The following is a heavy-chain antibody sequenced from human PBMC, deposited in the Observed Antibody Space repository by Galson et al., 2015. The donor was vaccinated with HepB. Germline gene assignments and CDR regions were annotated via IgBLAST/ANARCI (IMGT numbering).Heavy chain of an antibody. CDR2: ISAYNGNT. CDR3: ARVMLDSNEDTAFYYYYYYGMDV. Sequence: SVTVSCKASGYTFTSYGISWVRQAPGQGLEWMGWISAYNGNTNYAQKLQGRVTMTTDTSTSTAYMELRSLRSDDTAVYYCARVMLDSNEDTAFYYYYYYGMDVWGQGTTVTVSS. CDR1: GYTFTSYG. V-gene: IGHV1-18*04. D-gene: IGHD5-18*01. J-gene: IGHJ6*02.